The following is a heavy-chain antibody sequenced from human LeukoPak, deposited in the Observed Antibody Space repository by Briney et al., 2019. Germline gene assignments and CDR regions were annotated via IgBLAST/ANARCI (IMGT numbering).Heavy chain of an antibody. J-gene: IGHJ4*02. CDR3: ARNFHRRLYDSSGYYPY. CDR2: ISSSSTTI. D-gene: IGHD3-22*01. CDR1: GFTFSTHE. Sequence: PGGSLRLSCAASGFTFSTHEMNWVRQAPGKGLEWVSYISSSSTTIYYADSVKGRFTISRDNAKNSLYLQMNSLRAEDTAVYYCARNFHRRLYDSSGYYPYWGQGTLVTVSS. V-gene: IGHV3-48*01.